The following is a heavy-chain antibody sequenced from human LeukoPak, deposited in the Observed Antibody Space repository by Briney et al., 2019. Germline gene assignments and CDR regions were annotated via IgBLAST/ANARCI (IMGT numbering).Heavy chain of an antibody. CDR3: AREGSGGLIVGAIIGYFDY. CDR1: GYSFISYA. V-gene: IGHV1-18*01. Sequence: GASVKVSCKASGYSFISYAISWVRQAPGQGLEWMGWISAYNGNTNYAQKLQGRVTMTTDTSTSTIYMEVRSLRSDDTAVYYCAREGSGGLIVGAIIGYFDYWGQGTLVTVSS. J-gene: IGHJ4*02. CDR2: ISAYNGNT. D-gene: IGHD1-26*01.